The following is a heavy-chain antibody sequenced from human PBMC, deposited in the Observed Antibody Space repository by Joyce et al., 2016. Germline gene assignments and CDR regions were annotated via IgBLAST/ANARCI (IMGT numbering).Heavy chain of an antibody. CDR2: IYIDDTT. Sequence: EVQLVESGGGLIQPGRSLRLSCASSGFTVSSDRMSWFRQAPGRGLEWLSVIYIDDTTYYANSVKGRFTISRDTSKNEVYLQLNSLRADDTAIYYCAKDGYGTFDHWGQGTLVTVSS. CDR1: GFTVSSDR. V-gene: IGHV3-53*01. CDR3: AKDGYGTFDH. D-gene: IGHD2-2*03. J-gene: IGHJ4*02.